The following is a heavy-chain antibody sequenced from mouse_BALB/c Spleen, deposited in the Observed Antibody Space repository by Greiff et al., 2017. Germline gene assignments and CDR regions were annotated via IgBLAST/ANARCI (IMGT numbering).Heavy chain of an antibody. CDR2: ISNGGST. J-gene: IGHJ4*01. Sequence: EVKLMESGGGLVKPGGSLKLSCAASGFTFSSYTMSWVRQTPEKRLEWVATISNGGSTYYPDSVKGRFTISRDNAKNTLYLQMSSLKSEDTAMYYCARGGHGSSYGAMDYWGQGTSVTVSS. CDR1: GFTFSSYT. D-gene: IGHD1-1*01. V-gene: IGHV5-6-4*01. CDR3: ARGGHGSSYGAMDY.